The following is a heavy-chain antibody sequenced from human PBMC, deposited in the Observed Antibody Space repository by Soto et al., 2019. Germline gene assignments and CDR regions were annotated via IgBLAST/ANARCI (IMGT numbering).Heavy chain of an antibody. V-gene: IGHV3-23*01. Sequence: PGGSLRLSCAASEFTFSNYALRWVRQAPGKGLEWVSAISYGGGTTYYADSVKGRFTISRDNSKNTLYLQMNSLRAEDTAVYYCAKNPGYYYDSTGYHFDYWGQGT. D-gene: IGHD3-22*01. CDR1: EFTFSNYA. CDR3: AKNPGYYYDSTGYHFDY. J-gene: IGHJ4*02. CDR2: ISYGGGTT.